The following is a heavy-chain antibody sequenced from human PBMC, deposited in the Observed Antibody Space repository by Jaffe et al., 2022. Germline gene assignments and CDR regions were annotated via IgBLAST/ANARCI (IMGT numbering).Heavy chain of an antibody. J-gene: IGHJ3*02. CDR3: ARGIRGASSGYTKPHTDAFDI. V-gene: IGHV3-48*03. Sequence: EVQLVESGGGLVQPGGSLRLSCAASGFTFSSYEMNWVRQAPGKGLEWVSYISSSGSTIYYADSVKGRFTISRDNAKNSLYLQMNSLRAEDTAVYYCARGIRGASSGYTKPHTDAFDIWGQGTMVTVSS. CDR2: ISSSGSTI. D-gene: IGHD3-22*01. CDR1: GFTFSSYE.